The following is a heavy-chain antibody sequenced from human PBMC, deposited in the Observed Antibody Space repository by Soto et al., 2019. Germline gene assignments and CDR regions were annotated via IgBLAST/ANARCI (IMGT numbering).Heavy chain of an antibody. J-gene: IGHJ4*02. CDR3: ARGGSFFRGVVDY. V-gene: IGHV3-11*06. Sequence: QVQLVESGGGLVKPGGSLRLSCAASGFTFSDYYMSWIRQAPGKGLEWVSYISSSSSYTNYADSVKGRFTISRDNAKNELYLQMNSRRAEDTAVYYCARGGSFFRGVVDYWGQGTLVTVSS. D-gene: IGHD1-26*01. CDR1: GFTFSDYY. CDR2: ISSSSSYT.